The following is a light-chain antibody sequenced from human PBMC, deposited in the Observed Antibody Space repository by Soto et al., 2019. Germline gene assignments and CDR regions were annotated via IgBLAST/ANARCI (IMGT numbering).Light chain of an antibody. J-gene: IGKJ1*01. V-gene: IGKV1-39*01. CDR2: AAS. CDR3: QKYYIAPWT. CDR1: QSISSY. Sequence: DIQMTQSPSSLSASVGDRVTITCRASQSISSYLNWYQQKPGKAPKLLIYAASSLQSGVPSRFSGSGSGTDFTLTISSLQPEDFATYYCQKYYIAPWTFGQGTKVEIK.